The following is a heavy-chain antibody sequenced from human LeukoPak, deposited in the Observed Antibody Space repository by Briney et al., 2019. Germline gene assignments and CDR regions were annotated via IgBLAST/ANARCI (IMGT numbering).Heavy chain of an antibody. V-gene: IGHV4-59*08. D-gene: IGHD1-14*01. CDR1: SGSISSYH. J-gene: IGHJ4*02. Sequence: SETLSLTCTVSSGSISSYHWSWIRQPPGKGLEWIGYIYYSGSTNYNPSLKSRVTISVDTSKNRFSLKLSSVTAADTAVYYCARAGGESEYYFDYWGQGTLVTVSS. CDR2: IYYSGST. CDR3: ARAGGESEYYFDY.